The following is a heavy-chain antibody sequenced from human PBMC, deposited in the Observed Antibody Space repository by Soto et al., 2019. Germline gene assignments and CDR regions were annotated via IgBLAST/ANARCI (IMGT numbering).Heavy chain of an antibody. Sequence: PSETLSLTCSVSGGSISSYYWSWIRQPPGKGLEWIGYIYYSGSTNYNPSLKSRVTISVDTSKNQFSLKLSSVTAADTAVYYCASLCSSTSCYDGYWGQGTLVTVSS. CDR3: ASLCSSTSCYDGY. J-gene: IGHJ4*02. CDR1: GGSISSYY. V-gene: IGHV4-59*01. CDR2: IYYSGST. D-gene: IGHD2-2*01.